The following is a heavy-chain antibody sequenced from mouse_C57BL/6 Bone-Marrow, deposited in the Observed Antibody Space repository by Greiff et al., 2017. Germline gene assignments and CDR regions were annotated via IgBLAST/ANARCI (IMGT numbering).Heavy chain of an antibody. CDR2: IHPNSGST. V-gene: IGHV1-64*01. CDR3: GRGGGICCGYGGFAY. Sequence: VQLQQPGAELVKPGASVKLSCKASGYTFTSYWMHWVKQRPGQGLEWIGMIHPNSGSTNYNEKFKSKATLTVDKSSSTAYLQLSSLTSEDSAVXYCGRGGGICCGYGGFAYWGQGTLVTVSA. CDR1: GYTFTSYW. J-gene: IGHJ3*01. D-gene: IGHD2-2*01.